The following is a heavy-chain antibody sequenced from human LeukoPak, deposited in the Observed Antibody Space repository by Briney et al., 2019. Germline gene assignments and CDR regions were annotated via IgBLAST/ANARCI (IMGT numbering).Heavy chain of an antibody. CDR2: IYSDGST. V-gene: IGHV3-53*01. CDR3: AKATGYLL. J-gene: IGHJ4*02. Sequence: GGSLRLSCTVSGFTVSSNSMSWVRQAPGKGLEWVSFIYSDGSTYYADSVKGRFTISRDNSENTLYLQMNSLRAEDTAVYYCAKATGYLLWGQGTLVIVSS. D-gene: IGHD1-14*01. CDR1: GFTVSSNS.